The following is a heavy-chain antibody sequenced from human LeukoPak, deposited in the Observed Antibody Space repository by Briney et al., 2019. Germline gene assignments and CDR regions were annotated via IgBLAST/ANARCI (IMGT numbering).Heavy chain of an antibody. V-gene: IGHV3-30*04. J-gene: IGHJ4*02. CDR3: ARDLGATIFDFDY. CDR2: ISYDENNK. Sequence: GGSLRLSCAASGFTFSSYAMHWVRQAPGKGLEWVAFISYDENNKYYADSVKGRFTISRDNAKNSLYLQMNSLRVEDTAVYYCARDLGATIFDFDYWGQGTLVTVSS. D-gene: IGHD1-26*01. CDR1: GFTFSSYA.